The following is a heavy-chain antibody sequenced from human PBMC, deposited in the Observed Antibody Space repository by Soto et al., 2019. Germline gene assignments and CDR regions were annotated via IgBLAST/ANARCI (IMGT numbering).Heavy chain of an antibody. J-gene: IGHJ4*02. Sequence: QVQLVQSGAEVKKPGSSVKVSCKASRGTFSSYRINWVRQAPGQGLEWVGGIVPIYRTADDAQKFQGRVTITADESSRTAYMELRSLKSQDTAVEDCARYSGAKRSSSWGQGTLGTVSS. CDR1: RGTFSSYR. CDR3: ARYSGAKRSSS. CDR2: IVPIYRTA. V-gene: IGHV1-69*01. D-gene: IGHD6-13*01.